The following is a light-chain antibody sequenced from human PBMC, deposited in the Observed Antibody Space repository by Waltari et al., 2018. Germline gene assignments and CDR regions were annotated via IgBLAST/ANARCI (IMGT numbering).Light chain of an antibody. CDR2: AAS. V-gene: IGKV1-39*01. J-gene: IGKJ2*01. Sequence: DIQMTQSPSSLSASVGDRVTITCRASQSISSYLNWYPQKPGKAPKPLIYAASSLQSGVPSRCRGSGSGTDFTLTISSLQPEDFATYYCQQSYSTPVYTFGQGTKLEIK. CDR3: QQSYSTPVYT. CDR1: QSISSY.